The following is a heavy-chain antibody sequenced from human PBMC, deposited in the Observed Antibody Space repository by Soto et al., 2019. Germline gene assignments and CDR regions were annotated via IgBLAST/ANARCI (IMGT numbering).Heavy chain of an antibody. V-gene: IGHV4-34*01. D-gene: IGHD3-9*01. CDR3: ARGSYDILTGYPYLDY. CDR1: GGSFSGYY. CDR2: INHSGST. Sequence: PSETLSLTCAVYGGSFSGYYWSWICQPPGKGLEWIGEINHSGSTNYNPSLKSRVTISVDTSKNQFSLKLSSVTAADTAVYYCARGSYDILTGYPYLDYWGQGTLVTVSS. J-gene: IGHJ4*02.